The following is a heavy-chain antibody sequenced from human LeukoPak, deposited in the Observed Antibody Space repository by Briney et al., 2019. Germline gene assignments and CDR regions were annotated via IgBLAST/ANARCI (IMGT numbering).Heavy chain of an antibody. V-gene: IGHV4-34*01. CDR3: ARVGYSYVINDWSRTGLGAYPTKYYYHMDV. CDR1: GGSFSGYY. J-gene: IGHJ6*03. Sequence: TSETLSLTCAVYGGSFSGYYWSWIRQPPGKGLEWIGVINYSGSTNYNPSLKSRVTISGDTSKNQFSLKLSSVTAADTAVYFCARVGYSYVINDWSRTGLGAYPTKYYYHMDVWGKGTTVTVSS. D-gene: IGHD5-18*01. CDR2: INYSGST.